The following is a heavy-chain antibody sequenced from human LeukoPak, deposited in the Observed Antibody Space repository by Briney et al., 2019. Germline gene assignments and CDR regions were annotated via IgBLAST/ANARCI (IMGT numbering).Heavy chain of an antibody. V-gene: IGHV4-31*03. CDR2: IYYSGST. D-gene: IGHD3-10*02. J-gene: IGHJ3*02. CDR1: GGSISSGGYY. CDR3: ARCPGRADAFDI. Sequence: SETLSLTCTVSGGSISSGGYYWSWIRQHPGKGLEWIGYIYYSGSTYYNPSLKSRVTISVDTSKNQFSPKLSSVTAADTAVYYCARCPGRADAFDIWGQGTMVTVSS.